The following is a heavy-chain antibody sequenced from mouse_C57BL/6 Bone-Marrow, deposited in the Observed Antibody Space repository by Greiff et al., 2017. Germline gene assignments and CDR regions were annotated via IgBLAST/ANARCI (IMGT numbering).Heavy chain of an antibody. J-gene: IGHJ2*01. V-gene: IGHV3-1*01. D-gene: IGHD2-1*01. Sequence: EVQGVESGPGMVKPSQSLSLTCTVTGYSITSGYDWHWIRHFPGNKLEWMGYISYSGSTNYNPSLKSRISITHDTSKNHFFLKLNSVTTEDTATYYCARGGGNYLSYFDYWGQGTTLTVSS. CDR2: ISYSGST. CDR3: ARGGGNYLSYFDY. CDR1: GYSITSGYD.